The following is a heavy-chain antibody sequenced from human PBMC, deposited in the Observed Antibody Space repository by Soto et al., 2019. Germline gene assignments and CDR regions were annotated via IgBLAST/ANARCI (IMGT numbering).Heavy chain of an antibody. J-gene: IGHJ4*02. V-gene: IGHV3-74*01. CDR3: AKGGDSLTGYQYYLDY. Sequence: GGPLRPSCAASVFSFTRYWMHWVSQAPGKGLVWVSRINSDGSSTSSADSVKGRFTTSRDNAKNTLYLQMNSLRAEDTAVYYCAKGGDSLTGYQYYLDYWGQGTLVTVSS. CDR2: INSDGSST. CDR1: VFSFTRYW. D-gene: IGHD3-9*01.